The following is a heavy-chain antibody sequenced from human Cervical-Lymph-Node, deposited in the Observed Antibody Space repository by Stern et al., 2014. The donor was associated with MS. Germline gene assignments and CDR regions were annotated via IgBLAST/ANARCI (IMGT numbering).Heavy chain of an antibody. CDR2: IYYTGST. CDR3: ARVVVLAGSRWFDP. V-gene: IGHV4-59*01. D-gene: IGHD2-15*01. CDR1: GDSISGNY. Sequence: QVQLQESGPGLVKPSETLSLTCTVSGDSISGNYWSWIRQPPGKGLEWVVYIYYTGSTSYNPSIKSRVTISIDSSKTQFSLSLNSVTAADTAVYYCARVVVLAGSRWFDPWGQGILVSVSS. J-gene: IGHJ5*02.